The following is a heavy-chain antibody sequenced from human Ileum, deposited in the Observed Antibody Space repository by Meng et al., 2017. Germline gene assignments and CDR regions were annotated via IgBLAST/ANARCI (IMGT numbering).Heavy chain of an antibody. CDR2: IYYSGST. J-gene: IGHJ4*02. D-gene: IGHD2-15*01. CDR1: GGSSSIGDYY. Sequence: QVQLQESGPVLLKSSQTLSLTCTVSGGSSSIGDYYWSWVRQPPGKGLEWIGYIYYSGSTYYNPSLKSRAIMSVDTSKNHFSLKLSSVTAADTAVYYCARDRGGSYYFDYWGQGTLVTVSS. V-gene: IGHV4-30-4*01. CDR3: ARDRGGSYYFDY.